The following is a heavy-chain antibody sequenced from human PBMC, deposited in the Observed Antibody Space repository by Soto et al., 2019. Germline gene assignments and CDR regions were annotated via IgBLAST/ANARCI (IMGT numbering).Heavy chain of an antibody. CDR3: AEDLITMVREGPMDV. D-gene: IGHD3-10*01. J-gene: IGHJ6*02. V-gene: IGHV3-30*18. CDR1: GFTFSSYG. CDR2: ITYDGYYK. Sequence: QVQLVESGGGVVQPGRSLRLSCAASGFTFSSYGMHWVRQAPGKGLEWVALITYDGYYKYYADSVKGRFTISGDNSKNTLYLQINSLRAEDTAVSYCAEDLITMVREGPMDVWGQWTTVTVTS.